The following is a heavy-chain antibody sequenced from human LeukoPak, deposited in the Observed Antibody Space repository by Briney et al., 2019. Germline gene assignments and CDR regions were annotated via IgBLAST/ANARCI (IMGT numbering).Heavy chain of an antibody. CDR2: ISGSGGST. CDR3: ARVIDYYDSSGYYYLFGYYFDY. D-gene: IGHD3-22*01. V-gene: IGHV3-23*01. J-gene: IGHJ4*02. CDR1: GFTFSSYA. Sequence: GGSLRLSCAASGFTFSSYAMSWVRQAPGKGLEWVSAISGSGGSTYYADSVKGRFTISRDNSKNTLYLQMNSLRAEDTAVYYCARVIDYYDSSGYYYLFGYYFDYWGQGTLVTVSS.